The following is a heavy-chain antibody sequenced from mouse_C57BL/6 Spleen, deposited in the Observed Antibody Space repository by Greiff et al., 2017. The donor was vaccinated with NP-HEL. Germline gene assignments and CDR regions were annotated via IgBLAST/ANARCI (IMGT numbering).Heavy chain of an antibody. Sequence: QVQLQQSGAELVRPGASVTLSCKASGYTFTDYEMHWVKQTPVHGLEWIGAIDPETGGTAYNQKFKGKAILTADKSSSTAYMELRSLTSEDSAVYYCTRTGNYYGSSPYYAMDYWGQGTSVTVSS. J-gene: IGHJ4*01. V-gene: IGHV1-15*01. CDR3: TRTGNYYGSSPYYAMDY. D-gene: IGHD1-1*01. CDR2: IDPETGGT. CDR1: GYTFTDYE.